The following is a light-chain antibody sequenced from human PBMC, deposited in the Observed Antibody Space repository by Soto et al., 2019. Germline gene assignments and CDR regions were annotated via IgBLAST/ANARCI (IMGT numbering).Light chain of an antibody. CDR3: QQYGSSRT. Sequence: EIVLTQSPGTLSLSPGEGATLSCRASQSVSSSYLAWYQQKPGQAPRLLISGASNRATGIPDRFRGSGSGTDFSLTITRLEPEDFAVYYCQQYGSSRTFGQGTKVEFK. V-gene: IGKV3-20*01. CDR1: QSVSSSY. J-gene: IGKJ1*01. CDR2: GAS.